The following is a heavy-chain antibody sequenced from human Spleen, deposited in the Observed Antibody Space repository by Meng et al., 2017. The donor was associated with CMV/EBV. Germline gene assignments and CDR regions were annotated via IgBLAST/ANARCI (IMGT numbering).Heavy chain of an antibody. CDR2: IRYDGSNK. J-gene: IGHJ4*02. V-gene: IGHV3-30*02. CDR1: GFTFSSYG. Sequence: GGSLRLSCAASGFTFSSYGMHWVRQAPGKGLEWVAFIRYDGSNKYYADSVKGRFTISRDNSKNTLYLQMNSLRADDTAVYYCAKDLILGTLTPQDYWGLGTLVTVSS. CDR3: AKDLILGTLTPQDY. D-gene: IGHD2-21*01.